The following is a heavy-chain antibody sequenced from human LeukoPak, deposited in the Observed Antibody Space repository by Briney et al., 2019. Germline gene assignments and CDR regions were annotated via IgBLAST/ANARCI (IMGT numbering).Heavy chain of an antibody. J-gene: IGHJ4*02. Sequence: GGSLRLSCAASGFTFSSYAMSWVRQAPGKGLEGVAFIRYDGSNKYYAGSVKGRFTISRDNSKNTLYLQMNSLRAEDTAVYYCAKSGRFFGVVIQYYSDYWGQGTLVTVSS. CDR3: AKSGRFFGVVIQYYSDY. V-gene: IGHV3-30*02. CDR2: IRYDGSNK. D-gene: IGHD3-3*01. CDR1: GFTFSSYA.